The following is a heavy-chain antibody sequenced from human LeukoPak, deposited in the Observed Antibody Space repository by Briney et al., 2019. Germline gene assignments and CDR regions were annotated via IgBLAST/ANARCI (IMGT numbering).Heavy chain of an antibody. V-gene: IGHV5-51*01. CDR2: IYPGDSDT. CDR1: GSIFTSYW. J-gene: IGHJ4*02. CDR3: ARLARWLQFVVY. Sequence: GASLQISCKGSGSIFTSYWIGWVRQLPGKGLEWMGIIYPGDSDTRYSPSFQGQVTISADKSISTAYLQWSSLKASDTAMYYCARLARWLQFVVYWGQGTLVTVSS. D-gene: IGHD5-24*01.